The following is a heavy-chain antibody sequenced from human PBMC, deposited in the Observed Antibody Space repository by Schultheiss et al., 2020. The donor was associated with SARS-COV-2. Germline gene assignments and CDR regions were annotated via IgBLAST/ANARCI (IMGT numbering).Heavy chain of an antibody. CDR2: ISSSGDTI. Sequence: GGSLRLSCAASGFTFSDFYMTWIRQAPGKGLEWVSFISSSGDTIYSADSVKGRFTVSRDNSKNTLYLQMNSLRAEDTAVYYCASEYGDYGFDYWGQGTLVTVSS. CDR1: GFTFSDFY. D-gene: IGHD4-17*01. J-gene: IGHJ4*02. V-gene: IGHV3-11*04. CDR3: ASEYGDYGFDY.